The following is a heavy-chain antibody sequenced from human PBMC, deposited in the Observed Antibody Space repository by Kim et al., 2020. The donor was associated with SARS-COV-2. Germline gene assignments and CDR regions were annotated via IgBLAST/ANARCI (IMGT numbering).Heavy chain of an antibody. D-gene: IGHD6-19*01. J-gene: IGHJ6*02. V-gene: IGHV3-21*01. CDR3: ARDRYNGWFQADGMDV. Sequence: GSLKGRFTISRDNAQNSLYLQMDGLRAADTAVYYCARDRYNGWFQADGMDVWGQGTTVTVSS.